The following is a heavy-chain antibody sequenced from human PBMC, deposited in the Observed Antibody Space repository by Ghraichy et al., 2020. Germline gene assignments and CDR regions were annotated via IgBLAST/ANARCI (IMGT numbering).Heavy chain of an antibody. D-gene: IGHD5-18*01. CDR1: GFTFSDHY. CDR2: TRNKANSYTT. CDR3: ARFLVGYSYGAGFDY. V-gene: IGHV3-72*01. J-gene: IGHJ4*02. Sequence: LSLTCAASGFTFSDHYMDWVRQAPGKGLEWVGRTRNKANSYTTEYAASVKGRFTISRDDSKNSLYLQMNSLKTEDTAVYYCARFLVGYSYGAGFDYWGQGTLVTVSS.